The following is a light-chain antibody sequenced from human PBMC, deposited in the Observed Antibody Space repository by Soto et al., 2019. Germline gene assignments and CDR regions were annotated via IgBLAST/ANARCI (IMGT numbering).Light chain of an antibody. Sequence: QSALTQPASVSGSSGQSITISCTGTSSDVGGYNYVSWYQQHPGKAPKPMIYDVSNRPSGVSNRFSGSKSGNTASLTISGLQAEDEADYYCSSYTSSSVLVFGTGTKVTVL. J-gene: IGLJ1*01. CDR2: DVS. V-gene: IGLV2-14*01. CDR3: SSYTSSSVLV. CDR1: SSDVGGYNY.